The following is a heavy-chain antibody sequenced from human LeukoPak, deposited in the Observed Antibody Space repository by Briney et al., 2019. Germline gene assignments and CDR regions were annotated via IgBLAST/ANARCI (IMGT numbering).Heavy chain of an antibody. D-gene: IGHD4-17*01. CDR3: ARAHGDYVADNWFDP. CDR2: IYTSGST. Sequence: PSDTLSLTCTVSGGSISSYYWSWIRQPAGKGLEWVGRIYTSGSTNYNPSLKSRVTMSVDTSKNQFSLKLSSVTAADTAVYYCARAHGDYVADNWFDPWGQGTLVTVSS. J-gene: IGHJ5*02. V-gene: IGHV4-4*07. CDR1: GGSISSYY.